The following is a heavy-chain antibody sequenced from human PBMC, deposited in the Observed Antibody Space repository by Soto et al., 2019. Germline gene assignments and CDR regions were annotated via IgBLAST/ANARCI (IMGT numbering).Heavy chain of an antibody. CDR2: IYYSGST. Sequence: PSETLSLTCTVSGGSISSYYWSWIRQPPGKGLEWIGYIYYSGSTNYNPSLKSRVTISIDTSKNQFSLKLSSVTAADTAVYYCARLGIDYGSGSYYKSDYWGQGTLVTVSS. CDR3: ARLGIDYGSGSYYKSDY. V-gene: IGHV4-59*08. D-gene: IGHD3-10*01. J-gene: IGHJ4*02. CDR1: GGSISSYY.